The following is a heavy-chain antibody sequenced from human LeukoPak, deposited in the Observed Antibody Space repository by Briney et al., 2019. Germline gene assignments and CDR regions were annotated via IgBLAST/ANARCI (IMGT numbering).Heavy chain of an antibody. J-gene: IGHJ4*02. D-gene: IGHD3-10*01. V-gene: IGHV1-46*01. Sequence: ASVKVSCKASGGTFSSYAISWVRQAPGQGLEWMGIINPSGGSTSYAQKFQGRVTMTRDTSTSTVYMELSSLRSEDTAVYYCASWYYYGSGESHWGQGTLVTVSS. CDR2: INPSGGST. CDR3: ASWYYYGSGESH. CDR1: GGTFSSYA.